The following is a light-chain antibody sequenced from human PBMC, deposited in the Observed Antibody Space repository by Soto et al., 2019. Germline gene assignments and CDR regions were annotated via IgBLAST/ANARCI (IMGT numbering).Light chain of an antibody. CDR2: GAS. Sequence: ETVMTQSPATLSVSPGEGATLSCGASQSLNTNLAWYQQKLGQAPRVLIYGASTRATGIPARFSGSGSGTEFTLSIGSLQSEDFAIYYCQQYNTWPPTFGQGTKVDI. CDR1: QSLNTN. V-gene: IGKV3-15*01. J-gene: IGKJ1*01. CDR3: QQYNTWPPT.